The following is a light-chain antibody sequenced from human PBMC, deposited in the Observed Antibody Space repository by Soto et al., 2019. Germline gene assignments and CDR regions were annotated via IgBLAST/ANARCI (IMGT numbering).Light chain of an antibody. CDR2: GNS. V-gene: IGLV1-40*01. CDR3: HSYDSSLSGSV. CDR1: SSNIGAGYV. Sequence: QSVLTQPPSVSGAPGQRVTISCTGSSSNIGAGYVVHWYQQLPGTAPKLLIYGNSNRPSGVPDRFSGSKSGTSASLAITGLQAEDEADYYCHSYDSSLSGSVFGGGTKLTVL. J-gene: IGLJ2*01.